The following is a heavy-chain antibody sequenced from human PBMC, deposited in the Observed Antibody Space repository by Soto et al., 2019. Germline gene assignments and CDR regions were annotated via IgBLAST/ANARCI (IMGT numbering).Heavy chain of an antibody. CDR3: AKAQKRRITIFGVVIPYGMNV. V-gene: IGHV4-30-4*01. D-gene: IGHD3-3*01. CDR1: GGSISSGDYY. Sequence: KTSETLSLTCTVSGGSISSGDYYWSWIRQPPGKGLEWIGYIYYSGSTYYNPSLKSRVTISVDTSKNQFSLKLSSVTAADTAVYYCAKAQKRRITIFGVVIPYGMNVWGQGTTVTVSS. CDR2: IYYSGST. J-gene: IGHJ6*02.